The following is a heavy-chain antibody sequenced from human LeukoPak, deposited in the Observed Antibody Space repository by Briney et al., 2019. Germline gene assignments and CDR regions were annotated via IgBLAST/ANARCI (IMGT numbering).Heavy chain of an antibody. CDR2: TGGSGRST. Sequence: GGSLRLSCAASGFTFSNYAMSWVRQAPGKGLEWVSATGGSGRSTDYADSVKGRFTISRDNSKNMVYLQMNSLRAEDTALYYCAKDFGRVLVAASAWGLGTMVTVSS. J-gene: IGHJ3*01. CDR1: GFTFSNYA. D-gene: IGHD2-15*01. V-gene: IGHV3-23*01. CDR3: AKDFGRVLVAASA.